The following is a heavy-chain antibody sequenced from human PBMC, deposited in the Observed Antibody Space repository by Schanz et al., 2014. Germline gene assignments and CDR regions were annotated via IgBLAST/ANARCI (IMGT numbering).Heavy chain of an antibody. V-gene: IGHV3-64*01. CDR2: ISSKGDMT. J-gene: IGHJ3*02. Sequence: EMQLLESGGGLAQPGGSLRLSCAASGFTLSNYAMSWVRQAPGKGLEYVSSISSKGDMTFYGNSVKGRFTISRDNAKNSLYLQMNSLRAEDTAVYYCAKGRFGELSAFDIWGQGTMVTVSS. CDR3: AKGRFGELSAFDI. CDR1: GFTLSNYA. D-gene: IGHD3-10*01.